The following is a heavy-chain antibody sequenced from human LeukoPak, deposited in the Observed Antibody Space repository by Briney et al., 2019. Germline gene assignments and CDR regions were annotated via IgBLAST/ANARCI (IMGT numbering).Heavy chain of an antibody. CDR2: IYYSGST. D-gene: IGHD3-3*01. V-gene: IGHV4-59*01. CDR1: GGSISSYY. Sequence: SETLSHTCTVSGGSISSYYWSWIRQPPGKGLEWIGYIYYSGSTNYNPSLKSRVTISVDTSKNQFSLKLSSVTAADTAVYYCARAHDFWSGLAFDYWGQGTLVTVSS. J-gene: IGHJ4*02. CDR3: ARAHDFWSGLAFDY.